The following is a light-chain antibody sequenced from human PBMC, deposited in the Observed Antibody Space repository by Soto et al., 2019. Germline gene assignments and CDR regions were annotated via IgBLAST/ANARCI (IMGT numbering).Light chain of an antibody. J-gene: IGKJ4*01. CDR1: QSVGNN. Sequence: EIVVTQSPATLSVSPGERATLSCRASQSVGNNFAWYQQNPGQAPRLLIFATSTRATGVPARFSGSGSGTDFTLTIRSLQSEDFAVYSCQQYGDWPLSFGGGAKVEIE. V-gene: IGKV3-15*01. CDR2: ATS. CDR3: QQYGDWPLS.